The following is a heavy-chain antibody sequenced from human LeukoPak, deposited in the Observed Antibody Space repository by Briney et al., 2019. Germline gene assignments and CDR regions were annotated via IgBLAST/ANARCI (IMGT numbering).Heavy chain of an antibody. CDR2: ISAYNGNT. D-gene: IGHD6-6*01. CDR3: ARGEYSSSSGYYYYYMDV. CDR1: GYTFTSYG. V-gene: IGHV1-18*01. J-gene: IGHJ6*03. Sequence: SVKVSCKASGYTFTSYGISWVRQAPGQGLEWMGWISAYNGNTNYAQKLQGRVTMTTDTSTSTAYMELRSLRSDDTAVYYCARGEYSSSSGYYYYYMDVWGKGTTVTVSS.